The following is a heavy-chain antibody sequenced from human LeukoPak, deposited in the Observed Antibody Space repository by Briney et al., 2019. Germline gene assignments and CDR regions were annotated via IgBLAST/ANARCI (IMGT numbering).Heavy chain of an antibody. CDR1: GGSISSSSYY. J-gene: IGHJ4*02. Sequence: KPSETLSLTCTVSGGSISSSSYYWGWIRQPPGKGLEWIGSIYYSGSTYYNPSLKSRVTISVDTSKNQFSLKLSSVTAADTAVYYCATEIRGYSYAIYDYWGQGTLVTVSS. D-gene: IGHD5-18*01. V-gene: IGHV4-39*07. CDR2: IYYSGST. CDR3: ATEIRGYSYAIYDY.